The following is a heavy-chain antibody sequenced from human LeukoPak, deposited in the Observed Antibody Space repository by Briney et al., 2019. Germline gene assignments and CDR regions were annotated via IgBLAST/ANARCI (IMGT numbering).Heavy chain of an antibody. Sequence: GGSLRLPCAASGFTFSSYSMNWVRQAPGKGLEWVSSISSSSSYIYYADSVKGRFTISRDNAKNSLYLQMNSLRAEDTAVYYCARDEAGYSYGADFDYWGQGTLVTVSS. J-gene: IGHJ4*02. V-gene: IGHV3-21*01. CDR1: GFTFSSYS. CDR3: ARDEAGYSYGADFDY. D-gene: IGHD5-18*01. CDR2: ISSSSSYI.